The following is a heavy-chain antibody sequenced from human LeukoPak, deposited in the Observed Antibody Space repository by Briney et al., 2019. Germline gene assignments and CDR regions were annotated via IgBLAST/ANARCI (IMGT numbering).Heavy chain of an antibody. V-gene: IGHV4-39*01. CDR2: IYYSGSA. Sequence: KPSETLSLTCTVSGGSISGSTYYWGWIRQPPGKGLEWIGSIYYSGSASYNPSLKSRVTISVDTSKNQFSLNLNSVTAADTAVYYCARMARYFDSSSKPNWFDPWGQGTLVTVSS. CDR3: ARMARYFDSSSKPNWFDP. J-gene: IGHJ5*02. D-gene: IGHD3-9*01. CDR1: GGSISGSTYY.